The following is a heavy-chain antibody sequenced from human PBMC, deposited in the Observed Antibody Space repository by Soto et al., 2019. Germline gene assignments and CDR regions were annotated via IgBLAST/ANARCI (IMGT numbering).Heavy chain of an antibody. D-gene: IGHD4-17*01. CDR1: GFIFNDYY. CDR2: ISGSSGSK. CDR3: ARYAAEVTTFFDH. J-gene: IGHJ4*02. Sequence: PGGSLRLSCAASGFIFNDYYMSWIRQAPGKGLEWLSNISGSSGSKKYADAGKGRFTISRDNAKKSLYLGMHSLRAEDTAVYYCARYAAEVTTFFDHWGQGTLVTVSS. V-gene: IGHV3-11*06.